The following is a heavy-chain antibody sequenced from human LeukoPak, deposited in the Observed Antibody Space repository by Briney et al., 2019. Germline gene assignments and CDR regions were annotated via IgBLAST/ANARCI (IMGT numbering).Heavy chain of an antibody. J-gene: IGHJ4*02. Sequence: GGPLRLSCAASGFTFSIYGMNWVREAPGKGLEWVSFISLSGDTIYYADSVKGRFTVSRDNAKNSLYLQMNSLRDEDTAVYYCARVPNSGGYYPSDYWGQGTLVTVSS. D-gene: IGHD3-22*01. V-gene: IGHV3-48*02. CDR2: ISLSGDTI. CDR1: GFTFSIYG. CDR3: ARVPNSGGYYPSDY.